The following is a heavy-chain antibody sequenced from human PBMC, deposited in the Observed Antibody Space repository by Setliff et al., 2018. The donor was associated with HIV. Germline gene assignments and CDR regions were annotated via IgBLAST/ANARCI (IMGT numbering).Heavy chain of an antibody. CDR2: INPDTGDA. V-gene: IGHV1-2*07. Sequence: ASVKVSCKAFGYTFSDYYRHWVRRAPGQGLEWMGWINPDTGDAGYGHRFQSRVTMTRDTSVRTVYMELRSLRFNDTAVYYCARVWEPTPYPHFDLWGRGTLVTVSS. D-gene: IGHD1-26*01. CDR3: ARVWEPTPYPHFDL. J-gene: IGHJ2*01. CDR1: GYTFSDYY.